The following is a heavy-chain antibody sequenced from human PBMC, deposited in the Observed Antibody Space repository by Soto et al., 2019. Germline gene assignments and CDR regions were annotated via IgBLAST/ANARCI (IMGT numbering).Heavy chain of an antibody. CDR3: ARDDYIWWSYRGFDY. CDR1: GGSISSYY. J-gene: IGHJ4*02. CDR2: IYYSGST. Sequence: QVQLQESGPGLVKPSETLYLTCTVSGGSISSYYWSWIRQPPGKGLEWIGYIYYSGSTNYNPSLRSRVTISIDTSKNQFSLKLSSVTAADTAVYYCARDDYIWWSYRGFDYWGQGTLVTVSS. D-gene: IGHD3-16*02. V-gene: IGHV4-59*01.